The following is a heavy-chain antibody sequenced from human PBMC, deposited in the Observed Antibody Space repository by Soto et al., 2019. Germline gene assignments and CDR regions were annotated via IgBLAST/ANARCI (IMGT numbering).Heavy chain of an antibody. J-gene: IGHJ6*03. CDR1: GYTFTSYG. D-gene: IGHD4-17*01. CDR3: ARVPSTVTRNYYYYMDV. CDR2: ISAYNGNT. V-gene: IGHV1-18*01. Sequence: QVQLVQSGAEVKKPGASVKVSCKASGYTFTSYGISWVRQAPGQGLEWMGWISAYNGNTNYAQKLQGRVTMTTDTPTSTAYMELRSLRSDDTAVYYCARVPSTVTRNYYYYMDVWGKGTTVTVSS.